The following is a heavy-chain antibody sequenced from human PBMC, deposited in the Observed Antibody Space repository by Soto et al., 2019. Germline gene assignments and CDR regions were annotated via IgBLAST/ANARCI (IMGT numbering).Heavy chain of an antibody. CDR3: AKVGGVGAPPGADY. Sequence: SVKVSCKASGGIFSSYAISWLRQAPGQGLEWMGAVIPILGQAYYAQNFQDRVTITADESTRTAYMDLISLRSDDTAVYFCAKVGGVGAPPGADYWGQGTLVTVSS. J-gene: IGHJ4*02. D-gene: IGHD1-26*01. V-gene: IGHV1-69*13. CDR2: VIPILGQA. CDR1: GGIFSSYA.